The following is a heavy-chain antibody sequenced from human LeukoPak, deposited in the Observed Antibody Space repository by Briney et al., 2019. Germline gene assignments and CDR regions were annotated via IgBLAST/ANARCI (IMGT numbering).Heavy chain of an antibody. CDR2: ISAYNGNT. J-gene: IGHJ5*01. CDR1: GSTFTTYG. D-gene: IGHD2-15*01. CDR3: ARMVLAAMYRFDP. Sequence: ASVKVSCKASGSTFTTYGISWVREAPGQGLEWMGWISAYNGNTNYAQKLQGRVTMTTDTSTSTAYMELRSLRSDDTAVYYCARMVLAAMYRFDPWGQGTLVTVSS. V-gene: IGHV1-18*01.